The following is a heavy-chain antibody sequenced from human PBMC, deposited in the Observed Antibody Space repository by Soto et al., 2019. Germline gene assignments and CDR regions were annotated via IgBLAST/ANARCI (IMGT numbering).Heavy chain of an antibody. CDR1: GGSISGGGFS. Sequence: SETLSLTCAVSGGSISGGGFSWSWIRQPPGKGLEWIGYILHTGGTQYNPSLKSRVSMSVDKSKNQFSLHLTSVTAADTAVYYCARLQFGEGFDYWGQGALVTV. V-gene: IGHV4-30-2*01. J-gene: IGHJ4*02. CDR2: ILHTGGT. D-gene: IGHD3-10*01. CDR3: ARLQFGEGFDY.